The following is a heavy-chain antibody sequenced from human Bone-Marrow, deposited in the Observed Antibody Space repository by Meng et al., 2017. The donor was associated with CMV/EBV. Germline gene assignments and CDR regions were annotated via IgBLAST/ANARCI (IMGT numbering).Heavy chain of an antibody. Sequence: ASVKVSCKASGYTFSSYGISWVRQAPGQGLEWMGCISAYNGNTNYAQKLQGRVTMTTDTSASTAYMELRSLRSEATAVYYCARDLTEDCSSNSFYRDFSYYGMDVWGQGTTVTVSS. D-gene: IGHD2-2*01. V-gene: IGHV1-18*01. CDR3: ARDLTEDCSSNSFYRDFSYYGMDV. CDR1: GYTFSSYG. J-gene: IGHJ6*02. CDR2: ISAYNGNT.